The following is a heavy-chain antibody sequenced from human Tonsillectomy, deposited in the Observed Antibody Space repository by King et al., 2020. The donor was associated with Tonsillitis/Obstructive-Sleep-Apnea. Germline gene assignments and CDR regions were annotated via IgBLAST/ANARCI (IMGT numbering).Heavy chain of an antibody. CDR3: VRGIRPGGSSRYFDL. Sequence: QLVQSGAEVKKPGASVKVSCKVSGYTFTSYDINWVRQATGQGPEWMGWMNPNSGNTGYAQKFQGRVTMTRNTSISTAYMELSSLRSEDTAVYYCVRGIRPGGSSRYFDLWGRGTLVTVSS. D-gene: IGHD6-6*01. CDR2: MNPNSGNT. V-gene: IGHV1-8*01. J-gene: IGHJ2*01. CDR1: GYTFTSYD.